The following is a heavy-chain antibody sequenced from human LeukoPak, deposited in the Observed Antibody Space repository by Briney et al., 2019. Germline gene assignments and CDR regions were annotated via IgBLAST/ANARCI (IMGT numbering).Heavy chain of an antibody. J-gene: IGHJ6*03. D-gene: IGHD3-16*01. CDR1: GYTFTGYY. V-gene: IGHV1-2*02. CDR3: ARVTLGDSYYYYYMDV. CDR2: INPNSGGT. Sequence: ASVKVSCRASGYTFTGYYMHWVRQAPGQGLEWMGWINPNSGGTNYAQKFQGRVTMTRDTSISTAYMELRSLRSDDTAVYYCARVTLGDSYYYYYMDVWGKGTTVTVSS.